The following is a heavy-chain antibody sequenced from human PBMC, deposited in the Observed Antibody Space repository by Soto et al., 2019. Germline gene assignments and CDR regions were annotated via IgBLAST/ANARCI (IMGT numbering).Heavy chain of an antibody. Sequence: SETLSLTCTVSGGSISSGGYYRSWIRQHPGKGLEWIGYIYYSGSTYYNPSLKSRVTISVDTSKNQFSLKPSSVTAADTAVYYCATSRETIAAAGTPFDYWGQGTLVTVYS. D-gene: IGHD6-13*01. CDR1: GGSISSGGYY. V-gene: IGHV4-31*03. CDR2: IYYSGST. CDR3: ATSRETIAAAGTPFDY. J-gene: IGHJ4*02.